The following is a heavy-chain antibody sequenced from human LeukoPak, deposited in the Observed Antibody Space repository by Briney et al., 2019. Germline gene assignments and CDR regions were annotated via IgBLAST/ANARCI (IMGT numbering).Heavy chain of an antibody. V-gene: IGHV3-21*01. D-gene: IGHD5-18*01. CDR1: GVTFSGYS. CDR3: ARERDTSMVALDS. CDR2: IGISSCYI. J-gene: IGHJ4*02. Sequence: GGSLRLSCAPSGVTFSGYSMNSVRQAPGQGVEWVSSIGISSCYIYYADSVKGRFTISRDNAKNPLYLQMNTLRAEDTAVYYCARERDTSMVALDSWGQGTLVTVSS.